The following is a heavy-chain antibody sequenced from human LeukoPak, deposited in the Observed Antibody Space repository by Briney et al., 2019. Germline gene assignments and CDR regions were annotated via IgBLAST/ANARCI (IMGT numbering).Heavy chain of an antibody. J-gene: IGHJ4*02. Sequence: ASVKVSCKASGFTFTDHFMHWVRQAPGQGLEWMGWINGNSGATFYAQKFQDRDTVTRNTSISTMYMELNRLTSDDTAVYFCARDFNWGADYWGQGTLVAVSS. CDR1: GFTFTDHF. CDR3: ARDFNWGADY. D-gene: IGHD7-27*01. V-gene: IGHV1-2*02. CDR2: INGNSGAT.